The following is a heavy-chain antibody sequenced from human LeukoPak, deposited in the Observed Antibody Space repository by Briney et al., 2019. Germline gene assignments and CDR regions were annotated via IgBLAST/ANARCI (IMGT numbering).Heavy chain of an antibody. CDR1: GGSISSSNW. D-gene: IGHD6-13*01. J-gene: IGHJ3*02. CDR2: IYHSGST. V-gene: IGHV4-4*02. Sequence: ASEPLSLTCAVSGGSISSSNWWSWVRQPPGKGLEWIGEIYHSGSTNYNPSLKSRVTISVDKSKNQFSLKLSSVTAADTSVYYCASFTGIAAAGTGAFDIWGQGTMVTVSS. CDR3: ASFTGIAAAGTGAFDI.